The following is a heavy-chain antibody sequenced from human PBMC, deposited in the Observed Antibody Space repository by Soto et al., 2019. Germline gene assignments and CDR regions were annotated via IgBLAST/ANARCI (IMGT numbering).Heavy chain of an antibody. CDR1: GYTFPGYY. CDR3: AREDTVWDSAYYYYGMDV. J-gene: IGHJ6*02. D-gene: IGHD5-18*01. Sequence: ASVKVSCKASGYTFPGYYMHWVRQAPGQGLEWMGWINPNSGGTNYAQKFQGRVTMTRDTSISTAYMELSRLRSDDTAVYYWAREDTVWDSAYYYYGMDVWGQGTTVTVSS. CDR2: INPNSGGT. V-gene: IGHV1-2*02.